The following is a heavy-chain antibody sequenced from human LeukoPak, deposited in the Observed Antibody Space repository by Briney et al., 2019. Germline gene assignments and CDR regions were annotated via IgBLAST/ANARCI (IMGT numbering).Heavy chain of an antibody. CDR1: GYTFIDYY. J-gene: IGHJ4*02. CDR3: ARIRYYYGSGSYSLGY. Sequence: ASVTVSCKASGYTFIDYYIHWVRQAPGQGLEWMGWINPNSGGTNYGQQFQCRVTMTRATSISTAYMELSRLISDETAVYYCARIRYYYGSGSYSLGYWGQGTLVTVSS. V-gene: IGHV1-2*02. D-gene: IGHD3-10*01. CDR2: INPNSGGT.